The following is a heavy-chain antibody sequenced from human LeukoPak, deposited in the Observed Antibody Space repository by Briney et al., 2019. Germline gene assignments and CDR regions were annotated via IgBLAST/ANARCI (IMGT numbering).Heavy chain of an antibody. J-gene: IGHJ6*02. CDR3: ARGEVTVTTFYYYYGMDV. CDR2: ISYDGSNK. D-gene: IGHD4-17*01. CDR1: GFTFSSYA. Sequence: GGSLRLSCAASGFTFSSYAMHWVRQAPGKGLEWVAVISYDGSNKYYADSVKGRFTISRDNSKNTLYPQMNSLRAEDTAVYYCARGEVTVTTFYYYYGMDVWGQGTTVTVSS. V-gene: IGHV3-30*04.